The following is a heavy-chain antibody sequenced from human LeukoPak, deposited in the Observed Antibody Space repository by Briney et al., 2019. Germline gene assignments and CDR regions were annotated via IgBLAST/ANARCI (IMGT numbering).Heavy chain of an antibody. V-gene: IGHV3-23*01. J-gene: IGHJ4*02. CDR1: GFTFSSYA. CDR3: AKVDSGRHFDWLLGIIDY. Sequence: GRSLRLSCAASGFTFSSYAMSWVRQSPGKGLEWVSGISESGGSAYYADSVKGRFTISRDNSKNTLYLQMNSLRAEDTAVYYCAKVDSGRHFDWLLGIIDYWGQGILVTVSS. D-gene: IGHD3-9*01. CDR2: ISESGGSA.